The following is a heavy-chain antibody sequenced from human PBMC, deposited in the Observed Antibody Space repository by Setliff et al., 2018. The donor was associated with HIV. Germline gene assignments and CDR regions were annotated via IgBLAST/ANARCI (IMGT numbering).Heavy chain of an antibody. Sequence: GGSLRLSCAASGFSLSYYRMNWVRQAPGKGLEWVSSISSSGSYIYYAASLKGRFTITRDNARNSLYLEMSTLRAEDTAVYYCAKDGHDQDHYYHMDVWGKGTTVTVSS. V-gene: IGHV3-21*04. CDR2: ISSSGSYI. CDR1: GFSLSYYR. J-gene: IGHJ6*03. CDR3: AKDGHDQDHYYHMDV. D-gene: IGHD1-1*01.